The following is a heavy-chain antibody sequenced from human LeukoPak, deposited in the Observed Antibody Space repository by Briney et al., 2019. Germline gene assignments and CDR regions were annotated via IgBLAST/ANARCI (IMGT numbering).Heavy chain of an antibody. CDR3: ARDDILTGYYFFDY. V-gene: IGHV1-18*04. CDR2: ISAYNGNT. J-gene: IGHJ4*02. CDR1: GYTFTSYG. D-gene: IGHD3-9*01. Sequence: ASVKVSCKASGYTFTSYGIGWVRQAPGQGLEWMGWISAYNGNTNYAQKLQGRVTMTTDTSTSTAYMELRSLRSDDTAVYYCARDDILTGYYFFDYWGQGTLVTVSS.